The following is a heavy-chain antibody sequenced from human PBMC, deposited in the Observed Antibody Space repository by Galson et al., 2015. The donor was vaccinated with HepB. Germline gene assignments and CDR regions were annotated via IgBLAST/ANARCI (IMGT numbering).Heavy chain of an antibody. V-gene: IGHV3-23*01. Sequence: SLRLSCAASGFAFDSHAMSWVRQAPGRGLEWLSGIRGNGDSTFYADSVKGRFTVSRDNSNNMLYLQMNSLRDEDSGLYFCAKGYGLFDSWAQGILVTVSS. D-gene: IGHD5-18*01. J-gene: IGHJ5*01. CDR1: GFAFDSHA. CDR3: AKGYGLFDS. CDR2: IRGNGDST.